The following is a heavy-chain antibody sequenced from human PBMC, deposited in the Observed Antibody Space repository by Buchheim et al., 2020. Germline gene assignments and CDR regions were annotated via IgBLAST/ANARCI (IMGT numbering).Heavy chain of an antibody. CDR2: ISYDGSNK. CDR1: GFTFSSYG. V-gene: IGHV3-30*18. Sequence: QVQLVESGGGVVQPGRSLRLSCAASGFTFSSYGMHWVRQAPGKGLEWVAVISYDGSNKYYADSVKGRFTISRDNSKKTLYLQMNSLRAEDTAVYYCAKGPASTIFGVVIISGSYYMDVWGKGTT. J-gene: IGHJ6*03. D-gene: IGHD3-3*01. CDR3: AKGPASTIFGVVIISGSYYMDV.